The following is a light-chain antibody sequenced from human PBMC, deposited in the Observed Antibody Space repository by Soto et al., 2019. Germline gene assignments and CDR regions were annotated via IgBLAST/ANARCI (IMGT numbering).Light chain of an antibody. CDR1: QSISSW. V-gene: IGKV1-5*01. Sequence: DIKVTLSPSTLSASVGDGVTITCRASQSISSWLAWYQQKPGKAPKILIYDASSLESGVPSRFSGSGSGTECTLTISSLQPDDVPTYYCQQYNSYPWTLAQGTKVDIK. J-gene: IGKJ1*01. CDR3: QQYNSYPWT. CDR2: DAS.